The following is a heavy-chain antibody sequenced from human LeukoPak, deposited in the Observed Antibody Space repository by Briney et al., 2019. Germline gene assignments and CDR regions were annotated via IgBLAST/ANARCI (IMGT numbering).Heavy chain of an antibody. D-gene: IGHD2-21*01. CDR3: TTTYSQAYLNY. CDR1: GFTFSNAW. V-gene: IGHV3-15*05. J-gene: IGHJ4*02. Sequence: GGSLRLSCAASGFTFSNAWMNWGRLAPGKGLEWIGRIKSIVNGGTTDYAAPVKGRFTISRDDSKNTLYLLMNSLKTEDTAVYYCTTTYSQAYLNYWGQGTLVTVSS. CDR2: IKSIVNGGTT.